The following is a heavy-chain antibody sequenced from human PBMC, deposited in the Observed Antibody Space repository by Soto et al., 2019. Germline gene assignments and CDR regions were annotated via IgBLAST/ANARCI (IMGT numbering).Heavy chain of an antibody. Sequence: VGSLRLSCAVSGFSFSPSTVTWVRQAPGKGLEWVSAIGDSGLSTYYTDAVKGRFTISRDNSNSMVFLQMNSLTAEDAAMYYCAKGDYGDFLWFDSWGPGTQVTVSS. D-gene: IGHD2-21*02. V-gene: IGHV3-23*01. CDR1: GFSFSPST. CDR2: IGDSGLST. J-gene: IGHJ5*01. CDR3: AKGDYGDFLWFDS.